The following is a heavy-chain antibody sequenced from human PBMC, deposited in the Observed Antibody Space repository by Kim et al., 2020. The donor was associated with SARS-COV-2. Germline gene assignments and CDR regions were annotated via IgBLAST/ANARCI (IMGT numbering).Heavy chain of an antibody. J-gene: IGHJ5*02. V-gene: IGHV1-69*04. CDR3: ARVEEVVPAAS. Sequence: ANYAQKFQGRVTITADKSTSTAYMELSSLRSEDTAVYYCARVEEVVPAASWGQGTLVTVSS. D-gene: IGHD2-2*01. CDR2: A.